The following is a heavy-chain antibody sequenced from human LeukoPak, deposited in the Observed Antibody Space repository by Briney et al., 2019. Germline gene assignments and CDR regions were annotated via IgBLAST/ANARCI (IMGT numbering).Heavy chain of an antibody. CDR3: ARGGGRATYYCYYYMDV. CDR1: GYTFTSYG. J-gene: IGHJ6*03. CDR2: MNPNSGNT. V-gene: IGHV1-8*03. D-gene: IGHD1-26*01. Sequence: GASVKVSCKASGYTFTSYGISWVRQAPGQGLEWMGWMNPNSGNTGYAQKFQGRVTITRNTSISTAYMELSSLRSEDTAVYYCARGGGRATYYCYYYMDVWGKGTTVTVSS.